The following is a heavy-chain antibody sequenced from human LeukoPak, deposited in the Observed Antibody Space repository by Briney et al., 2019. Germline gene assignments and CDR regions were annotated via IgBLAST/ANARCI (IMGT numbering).Heavy chain of an antibody. Sequence: ASVKVSCKASGYTFTGYYMHWVRQAPGQGLEWMGWINPNSGGTNYAQKFQGRVTMTRDTSISTAYMELSRLRPDDTAVYYCARDVGSYDILTGYSREGYYFDYWGQGTLVTVSS. J-gene: IGHJ4*02. D-gene: IGHD3-9*01. CDR2: INPNSGGT. CDR1: GYTFTGYY. V-gene: IGHV1-2*02. CDR3: ARDVGSYDILTGYSREGYYFDY.